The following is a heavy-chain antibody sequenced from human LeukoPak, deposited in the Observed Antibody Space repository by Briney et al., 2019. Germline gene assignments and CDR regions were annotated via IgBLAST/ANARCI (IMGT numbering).Heavy chain of an antibody. Sequence: GRSLRLSCAASGFTFSSYAMHWVRQAPGKGLEWVAVISYDGSNKYYADSVKGRFTISRDNAKKLLFLQMNSLRAEDTAVYYCAREEGGRLGIDYYFDYWGQGTLVTVSS. CDR2: ISYDGSNK. D-gene: IGHD7-27*01. V-gene: IGHV3-30*04. CDR3: AREEGGRLGIDYYFDY. CDR1: GFTFSSYA. J-gene: IGHJ4*02.